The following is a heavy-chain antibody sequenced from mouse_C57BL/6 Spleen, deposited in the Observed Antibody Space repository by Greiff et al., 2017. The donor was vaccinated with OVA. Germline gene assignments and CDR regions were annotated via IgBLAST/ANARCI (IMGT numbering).Heavy chain of an antibody. CDR1: GYTFTSYW. D-gene: IGHD2-2*01. CDR3: ARDPYGYAFDY. CDR2: IYPGSGST. V-gene: IGHV1-55*01. Sequence: QVQLQQSGAELMKPGASVKMSCKASGYTFTSYWITWVKQRPGQGLEWIGDIYPGSGSTNYNEKFKSKATLTVDTSSSTAYMQLSSLTSEDSAVYYCARDPYGYAFDYWGQGTTLTVSS. J-gene: IGHJ2*01.